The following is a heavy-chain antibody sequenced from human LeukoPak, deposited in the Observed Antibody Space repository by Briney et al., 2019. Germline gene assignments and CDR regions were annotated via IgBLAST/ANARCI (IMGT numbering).Heavy chain of an antibody. D-gene: IGHD6-19*01. V-gene: IGHV3-23*01. Sequence: GGSLRLSCAASGFTFSIYAMSCLRQAPGKGLEWVSAISGSGDNTYYADSVKGRFTISRDNSKNTLYLQMNSLRAEDTAVYYCASRWSTSGWYFHRWGQGTLATVSS. CDR2: ISGSGDNT. J-gene: IGHJ1*01. CDR1: GFTFSIYA. CDR3: ASRWSTSGWYFHR.